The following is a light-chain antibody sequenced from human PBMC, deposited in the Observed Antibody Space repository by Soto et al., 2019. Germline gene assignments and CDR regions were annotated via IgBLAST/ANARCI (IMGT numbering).Light chain of an antibody. CDR3: QQYNSFIWT. CDR2: KAS. V-gene: IGKV1-5*03. CDR1: QSISSW. Sequence: DIQMTQSPSTLSASVGDRVTIICRASQSISSWLAWYQQKAGKAPKLLISKASNLDSGVPSGFSGSGSGTEFNLTISSLQPEDFATYYCQQYNSFIWTFGQGTKVDIK. J-gene: IGKJ1*01.